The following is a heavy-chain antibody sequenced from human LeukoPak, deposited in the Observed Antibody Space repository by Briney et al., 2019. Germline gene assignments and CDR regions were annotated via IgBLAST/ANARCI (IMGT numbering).Heavy chain of an antibody. V-gene: IGHV1-2*02. CDR1: GYIFTGHY. J-gene: IGHJ4*02. CDR2: INPSSGDT. Sequence: GASVKVSCTASGYIFTGHYLHWVRQAPGQGLEWMGWINPSSGDTNYAQKFQGRVTMTRDTSISTAYMELSRLRSDDTAVYYCARVLLGATGRSNDYWGQGTLVTVSS. D-gene: IGHD1-26*01. CDR3: ARVLLGATGRSNDY.